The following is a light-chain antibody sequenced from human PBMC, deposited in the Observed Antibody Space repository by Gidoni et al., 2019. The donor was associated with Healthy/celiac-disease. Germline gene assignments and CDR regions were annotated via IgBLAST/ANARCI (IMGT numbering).Light chain of an antibody. V-gene: IGLV4-69*01. J-gene: IGLJ2*01. CDR3: QTWGTGIVV. Sequence: QLVLTQSPSASASLGASVKLTCTLSSGHSSYALAWHQQQPEKGPRYLMKLNSDGSHSQGDGIPGRFSGFSSGAERYPTLPSPQSEDEADYYCQTWGTGIVVFGGGTKLTVL. CDR1: SGHSSYA. CDR2: LNSDGSH.